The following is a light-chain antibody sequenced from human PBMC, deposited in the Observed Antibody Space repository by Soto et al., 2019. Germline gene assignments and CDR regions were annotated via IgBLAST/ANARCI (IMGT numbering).Light chain of an antibody. CDR2: DAS. J-gene: IGKJ2*01. V-gene: IGKV3D-11*01. CDR1: QDVSIS. Sequence: MLTQSPATLSLSPGDRAILSCRASQDVSISLGWYQQKPGQAPRLLIYDASNRSTGIRDRFSGSGSGTDFTLTISSLEPEDFAVYYCLQRASWRSLGQGTKLEIK. CDR3: LQRASWRS.